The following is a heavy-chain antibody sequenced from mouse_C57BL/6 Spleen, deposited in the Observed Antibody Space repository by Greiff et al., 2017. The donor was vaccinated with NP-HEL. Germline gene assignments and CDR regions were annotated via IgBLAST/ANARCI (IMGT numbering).Heavy chain of an antibody. Sequence: EVQLQQSGAELVRPGASVKLSCTASGFNIKDDYMHWVKQRPEQGLEWIGWIDPENGDTEYASKFQGKATITADTSSNTAYLQLSSLTSEDTAVYYCKSTTVVDFDYWGQGTTLTVSS. CDR2: IDPENGDT. CDR3: KSTTVVDFDY. CDR1: GFNIKDDY. J-gene: IGHJ2*01. V-gene: IGHV14-4*01. D-gene: IGHD1-1*01.